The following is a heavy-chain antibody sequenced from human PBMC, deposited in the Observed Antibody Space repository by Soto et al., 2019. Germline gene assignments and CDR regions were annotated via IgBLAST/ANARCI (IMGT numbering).Heavy chain of an antibody. CDR1: GGSVRSSGYY. J-gene: IGHJ6*02. V-gene: IGHV4-39*01. Sequence: SETLSLTCTVSGGSVRSSGYYWAWIRQPPGKGLEWIGSLYSSGKTYRNPSLKSRVTMSDDTSKNQFSLKLSSVTAADTAVYYCARARGNYGYYYYGMDVWGQGTTVTVSS. CDR3: ARARGNYGYYYYGMDV. CDR2: LYSSGKT. D-gene: IGHD4-4*01.